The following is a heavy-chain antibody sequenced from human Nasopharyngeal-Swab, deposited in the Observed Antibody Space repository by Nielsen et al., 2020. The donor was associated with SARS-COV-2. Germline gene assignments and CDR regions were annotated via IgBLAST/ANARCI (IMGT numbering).Heavy chain of an antibody. CDR2: IWYDGSNK. Sequence: GASLQLSCAVSGFTFSSYGMHWVRQAPGKGLEWVAVIWYDGSNKYYADSVKGRFTISRDNSKNTLYLQMNSLRAEDTAVYYCARDHCSSTSCYLPGHYFDYWGQGTLVTVSS. CDR1: GFTFSSYG. D-gene: IGHD2-2*01. V-gene: IGHV3-33*01. CDR3: ARDHCSSTSCYLPGHYFDY. J-gene: IGHJ4*02.